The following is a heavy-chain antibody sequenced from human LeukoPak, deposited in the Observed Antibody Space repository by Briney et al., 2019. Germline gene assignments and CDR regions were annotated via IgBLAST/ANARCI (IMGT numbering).Heavy chain of an antibody. CDR3: ARVRYSGSRLRVYYFDY. D-gene: IGHD5-12*01. J-gene: IGHJ4*02. CDR2: INPYSGGT. Sequence: ASVKVSCKASGYTFTGYYMHWVRQAPGQGLEWMGWINPYSGGTNYAQKFQGRVTMTRDTSISTAYMELSRLRSDDTAVYYCARVRYSGSRLRVYYFDYWGQGTLVTVSS. CDR1: GYTFTGYY. V-gene: IGHV1-2*02.